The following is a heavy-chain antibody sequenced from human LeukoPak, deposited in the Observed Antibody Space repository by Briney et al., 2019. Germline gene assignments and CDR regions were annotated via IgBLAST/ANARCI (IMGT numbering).Heavy chain of an antibody. J-gene: IGHJ1*01. V-gene: IGHV3-30*18. D-gene: IGHD6-19*01. CDR3: AKAVVGTGGYFQH. CDR1: GFTFSSYS. Sequence: PGGSLRLSCAASGFTFSSYSMNWVRQAPGKGLEWVAIISYDGSSKYYADSVKGRFTISRDNSKNTLYLQMNSLRAEDTAVYYCAKAVVGTGGYFQHWGQGTLVTVSS. CDR2: ISYDGSSK.